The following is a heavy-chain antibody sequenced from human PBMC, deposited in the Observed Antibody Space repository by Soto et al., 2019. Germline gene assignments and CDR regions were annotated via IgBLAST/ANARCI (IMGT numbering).Heavy chain of an antibody. Sequence: SVKVSCKASGGTFSSYAISWVRQAPGQGLEWMGGIIPIFGTANYAQKFQGRVTITADESTSTAYKELSSLRSEDTAVYYCARDPLRYCSSTSCYSYSSSSGMDVWGQGTTVTVSS. CDR2: IIPIFGTA. J-gene: IGHJ6*02. CDR1: GGTFSSYA. CDR3: ARDPLRYCSSTSCYSYSSSSGMDV. V-gene: IGHV1-69*13. D-gene: IGHD2-2*01.